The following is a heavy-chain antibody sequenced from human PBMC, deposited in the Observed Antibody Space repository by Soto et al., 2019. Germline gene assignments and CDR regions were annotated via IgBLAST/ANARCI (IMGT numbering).Heavy chain of an antibody. V-gene: IGHV3-23*01. Sequence: LRLSCAASVFTFSSYAMSWVRQAPGKGLEWVSAISGSGGSTYYADSVKGRFTISRDNSKNTLYLQMNSLRAEDTAVYYCAKDPPPVRGVIISARYYCMDVWGPGTMVTVFS. J-gene: IGHJ6*02. CDR2: ISGSGGST. CDR1: VFTFSSYA. D-gene: IGHD3-10*01. CDR3: AKDPPPVRGVIISARYYCMDV.